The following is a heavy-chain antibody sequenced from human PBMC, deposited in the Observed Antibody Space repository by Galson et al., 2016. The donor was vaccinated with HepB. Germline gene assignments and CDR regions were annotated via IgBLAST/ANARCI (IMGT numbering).Heavy chain of an antibody. CDR2: VNQDETEK. Sequence: SLRLSCAASGFTFRSYWMSWVRQAPGKGLQWVANVNQDETEKYYLDSAKGRFTISRDNVKESEYLQMNSLRVEDTAVYYCARRADTQRRIAGWGWGMDVWGRGTTVTVSS. V-gene: IGHV3-7*01. CDR3: ARRADTQRRIAGWGWGMDV. D-gene: IGHD6-19*01. J-gene: IGHJ6*02. CDR1: GFTFRSYW.